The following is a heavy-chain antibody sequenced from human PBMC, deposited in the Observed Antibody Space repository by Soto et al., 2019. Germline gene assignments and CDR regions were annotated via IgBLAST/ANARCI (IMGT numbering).Heavy chain of an antibody. CDR1: GFTFSSYA. D-gene: IGHD3-22*01. CDR2: ISGSGGST. J-gene: IGHJ4*02. V-gene: IGHV3-23*01. Sequence: PGGSLRFSCAASGFTFSSYAMSWVRQAPGKGLEWVSAISGSGGSTYYADSVKGRFTISRDNSKNTLYLQMNSLRAEDTAVYYCAKLMIVVVITDYWGQGTLVTVSS. CDR3: AKLMIVVVITDY.